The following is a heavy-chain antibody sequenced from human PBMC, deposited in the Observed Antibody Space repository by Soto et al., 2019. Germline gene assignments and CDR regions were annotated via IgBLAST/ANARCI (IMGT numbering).Heavy chain of an antibody. CDR1: GGSINSGGYY. CDR3: ARGYRQSGYSSSWVFDY. CDR2: MYYRGST. J-gene: IGHJ4*02. D-gene: IGHD6-13*01. V-gene: IGHV4-31*03. Sequence: QVQLRESGPGLVKPSQTLSLTCTVSGGSINSGGYYCNWIRQHPGKGLEWIGYMYYRGSTYYNPFLRSRVIRSADTSENHFSLKLSSVTAADTAVYFCARGYRQSGYSSSWVFDYWGQGTLVNVSS.